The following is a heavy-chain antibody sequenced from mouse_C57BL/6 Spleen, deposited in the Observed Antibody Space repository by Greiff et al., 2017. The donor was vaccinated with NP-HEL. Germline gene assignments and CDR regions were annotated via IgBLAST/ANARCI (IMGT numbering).Heavy chain of an antibody. CDR2: INPNNGGT. D-gene: IGHD2-3*01. J-gene: IGHJ2*01. CDR1: GYTFTDYY. CDR3: ARWFGGYYFDY. Sequence: VQLQQSGPELVKPGASVKISCKASGYTFTDYYMNWVKQSHGKSLEWIGDINPNNGGTSYNQKFKGKATLTVDKSSSTAYMELRSLTSEDSAVYYCARWFGGYYFDYWGQGTTLTVSS. V-gene: IGHV1-26*01.